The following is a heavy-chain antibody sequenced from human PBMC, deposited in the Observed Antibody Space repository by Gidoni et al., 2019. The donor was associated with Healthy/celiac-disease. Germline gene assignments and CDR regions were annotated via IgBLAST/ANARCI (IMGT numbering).Heavy chain of an antibody. J-gene: IGHJ5*02. CDR1: ISSSSYY. CDR2: IYYSGST. Sequence: ISSSSYYWGWIRQPPGKGLEWIGSIYYSGSTYYNPSLKSRVTISVNTSKNQFSLKLSSVTAADTAVYYCARGGDSSSWYMGSWFDPWGQGTLVTVSS. CDR3: ARGGDSSSWYMGSWFDP. D-gene: IGHD6-13*01. V-gene: IGHV4-39*07.